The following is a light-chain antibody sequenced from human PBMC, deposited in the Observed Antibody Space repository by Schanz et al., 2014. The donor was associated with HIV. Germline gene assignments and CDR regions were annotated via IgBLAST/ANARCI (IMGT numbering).Light chain of an antibody. Sequence: AIQMTQSPSSLSASVGDRVTITCRASQDIRNDLGWYQQKPGKAPKLLIYAGSRLQSGVPSRFSGSGSGTDFTLTISRLEPEDFAVYYCQQFGSSQCTFGQGTKLEIK. V-gene: IGKV1-6*01. CDR2: AGS. J-gene: IGKJ2*02. CDR3: QQFGSSQCT. CDR1: QDIRND.